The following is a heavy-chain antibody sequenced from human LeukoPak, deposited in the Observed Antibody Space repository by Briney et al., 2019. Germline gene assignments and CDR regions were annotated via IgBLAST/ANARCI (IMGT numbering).Heavy chain of an antibody. CDR1: GYSIRSGDY. D-gene: IGHD3-3*01. J-gene: IGHJ4*02. V-gene: IGHV4-38-2*02. CDR2: IYHSGST. CDR3: ARAPDYDFWSGYLDY. Sequence: SETLSLTCTVSGYSIRSGDYWGWIRQPPGKGLEWIGNIYHSGSTYYNPSLKSRVIISVDTSKNHFSLKLSSVTAADTAVYYCARAPDYDFWSGYLDYWGQGTLVTVSS.